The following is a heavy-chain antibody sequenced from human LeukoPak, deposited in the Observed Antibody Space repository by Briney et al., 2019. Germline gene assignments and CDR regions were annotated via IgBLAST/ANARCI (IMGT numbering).Heavy chain of an antibody. CDR2: INPNSGGT. V-gene: IGHV1-2*02. D-gene: IGHD1-1*01. CDR1: GYTFTGYY. Sequence: GASVKVSCKASGYTFTGYYMHWVRQAPGQGLEWMGWINPNSGGTNYAQKFQGRVTMTRDTSISTAYMELSRLRSDDTAVYYCARDKLRWNYYYYYMDVWGKGTTVTVSS. J-gene: IGHJ6*03. CDR3: ARDKLRWNYYYYYMDV.